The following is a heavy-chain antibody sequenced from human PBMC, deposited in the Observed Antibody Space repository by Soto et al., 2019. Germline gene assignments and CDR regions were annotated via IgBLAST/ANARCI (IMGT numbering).Heavy chain of an antibody. Sequence: QVQLQESGPGLVKPSQTLSLTCTVSGGSISSGDYYWSWIRQPPGKDLEWIGYIYYSGSTYYNPSINSRFTISVDTSKNQFALKLSSVTAADTAVYYCARETVEMATIGASYFDYWGQGTLVTVSS. V-gene: IGHV4-30-4*01. D-gene: IGHD1-1*01. J-gene: IGHJ4*02. CDR1: GGSISSGDYY. CDR3: ARETVEMATIGASYFDY. CDR2: IYYSGST.